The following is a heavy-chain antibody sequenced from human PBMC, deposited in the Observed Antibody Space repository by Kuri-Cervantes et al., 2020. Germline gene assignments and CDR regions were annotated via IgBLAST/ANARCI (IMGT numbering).Heavy chain of an antibody. Sequence: GGSLRLSCAASGFTFSSPWMSWVRQAPGKGLEWVASIKYDGSEKYYVDSVKGRFTISRDKAKNSLYLQMNSLRAEDTAVYYCARESSGSFDYWGQGTLVTVSS. CDR1: GFTFSSPW. J-gene: IGHJ4*02. CDR3: ARESSGSFDY. CDR2: IKYDGSEK. V-gene: IGHV3-7*01. D-gene: IGHD6-19*01.